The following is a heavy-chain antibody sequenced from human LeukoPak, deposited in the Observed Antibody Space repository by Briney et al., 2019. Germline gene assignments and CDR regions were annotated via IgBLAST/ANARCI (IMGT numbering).Heavy chain of an antibody. D-gene: IGHD4/OR15-4a*01. V-gene: IGHV3-15*01. J-gene: IGHJ3*02. CDR1: GFTSSNAW. CDR2: IKSKTDGGTR. CDR3: TTFDYAAFLI. Sequence: GGSLTLPCAVSGFTSSNAWMSWVRQAPGKGLESVGRIKSKTDGGTRDYAAPVKGRFTISRDDSKNTLYLQMNSLKTEDTAVYYCTTFDYAAFLIWGQGTMVTVSS.